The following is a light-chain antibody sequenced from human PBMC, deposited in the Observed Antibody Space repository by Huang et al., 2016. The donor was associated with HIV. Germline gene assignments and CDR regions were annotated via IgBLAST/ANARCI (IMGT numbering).Light chain of an antibody. CDR3: QQTYTTPWT. CDR1: QSISSY. V-gene: IGKV1-39*01. Sequence: DIQLTQSPSSLSASVGGRVTVACRASQSISSYLNWYPQKPGNAPKLLIYATSSLESGVPSRFSGRGTGTTFILTISDLQPEDCASYYCQQTYTTPWTFGQGTKVEIK. CDR2: ATS. J-gene: IGKJ1*01.